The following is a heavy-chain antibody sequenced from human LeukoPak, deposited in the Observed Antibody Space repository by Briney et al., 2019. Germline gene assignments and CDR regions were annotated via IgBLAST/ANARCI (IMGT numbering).Heavy chain of an antibody. CDR3: ARERRYSSSWYRMYYFDY. V-gene: IGHV4-39*07. D-gene: IGHD6-13*01. J-gene: IGHJ4*02. Sequence: PSETLSLTCTVSGGSISSSSYYWGWIRQPPGKGLEWIGSIYYSGSTNYNPSLKSRVTISVDTSKNQFSLKLSSVTAADTAVYYCARERRYSSSWYRMYYFDYWGQGTLVTVSS. CDR1: GGSISSSSYY. CDR2: IYYSGST.